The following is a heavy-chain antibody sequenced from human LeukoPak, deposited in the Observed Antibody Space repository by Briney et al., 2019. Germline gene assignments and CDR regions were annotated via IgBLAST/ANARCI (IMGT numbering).Heavy chain of an antibody. D-gene: IGHD1-14*01. CDR1: GYTFTHFY. Sequence: PQASVKVSCKASGYTFTHFYIHWVRQAPGQGLEWLGWIDPNNGDTDYAQKFQGRVTMTRDTSMDTAYMQVTGLRYDDTAVYYCAANVETGRGDFDIWGQGTLVTVSS. CDR2: IDPNNGDT. J-gene: IGHJ3*02. CDR3: AANVETGRGDFDI. V-gene: IGHV1-2*02.